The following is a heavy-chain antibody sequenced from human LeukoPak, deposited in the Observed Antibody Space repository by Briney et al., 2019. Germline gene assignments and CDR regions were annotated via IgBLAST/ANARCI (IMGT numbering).Heavy chain of an antibody. J-gene: IGHJ3*02. Sequence: GRSLRLSCAASGFTFDDYAMHWVRQAPGKGPEWVSGISWNSGSIGYADSVKGRFTISRDNAKNSLYLQMNSLRAEDTALYYCARAELGYCSSTSCYLTAVIAFDIWGQGTMVTVSS. D-gene: IGHD2-2*01. CDR2: ISWNSGSI. CDR1: GFTFDDYA. CDR3: ARAELGYCSSTSCYLTAVIAFDI. V-gene: IGHV3-9*01.